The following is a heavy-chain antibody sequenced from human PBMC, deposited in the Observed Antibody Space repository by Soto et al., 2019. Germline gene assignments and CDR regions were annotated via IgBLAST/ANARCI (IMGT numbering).Heavy chain of an antibody. Sequence: SETLSLTCAVYGGSFSGYYWSWIRQPPGKGLEWIGEINHSGSTNYNPSLKSRVTISVDTSKNQFSLKLSSVTAADTAVYYCARGGSLGYYDILTGYYTGLYYWGQGTLVTVYS. CDR2: INHSGST. J-gene: IGHJ4*02. D-gene: IGHD3-9*01. CDR3: ARGGSLGYYDILTGYYTGLYY. CDR1: GGSFSGYY. V-gene: IGHV4-34*01.